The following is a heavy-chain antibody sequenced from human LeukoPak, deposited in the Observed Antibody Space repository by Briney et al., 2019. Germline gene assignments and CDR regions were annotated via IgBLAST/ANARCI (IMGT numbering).Heavy chain of an antibody. Sequence: SETLSLTCTVSGGSISNYYWSWIRQPAGKGLEWIGRFYISGSTNYNPSLKSRVTMSIDTSRNQLSLKLRSVTAADTAVYYCARDLGPLSLRYWSFDLWGRGTLVTVSS. CDR3: ARDLGPLSLRYWSFDL. J-gene: IGHJ2*01. V-gene: IGHV4-4*07. D-gene: IGHD2-2*01. CDR2: FYISGST. CDR1: GGSISNYY.